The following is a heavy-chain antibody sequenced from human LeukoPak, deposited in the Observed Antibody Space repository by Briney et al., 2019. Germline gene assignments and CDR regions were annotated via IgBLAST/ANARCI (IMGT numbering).Heavy chain of an antibody. J-gene: IGHJ6*02. Sequence: PGGSLSLSCSVSGFTFSSYDMHWVRHAQGRALVYVSAISSNGGSTYYADSVKDRFTISRDNSKNTLYLQMSSLRAEDTAVYYCVKEVRGSGSYYTYGMDVWGQGTTVTVSS. V-gene: IGHV3-64D*06. CDR3: VKEVRGSGSYYTYGMDV. D-gene: IGHD3-10*01. CDR2: ISSNGGST. CDR1: GFTFSSYD.